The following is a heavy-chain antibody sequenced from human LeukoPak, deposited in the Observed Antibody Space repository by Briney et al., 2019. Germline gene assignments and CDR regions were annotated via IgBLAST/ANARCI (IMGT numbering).Heavy chain of an antibody. Sequence: PGGSLRLSCEASGFDIRDYYMSWVRQAPGEGLEWVGDIRHDGSNVYNVDLVRGRFTISRDIGKNSLFLQMNSLKDEDTAVYYCARHRSGTDFSLDRWGQGTLVSVSS. D-gene: IGHD3-10*01. CDR1: GFDIRDYY. CDR2: IRHDGSNV. J-gene: IGHJ4*02. CDR3: ARHRSGTDFSLDR. V-gene: IGHV3-7*04.